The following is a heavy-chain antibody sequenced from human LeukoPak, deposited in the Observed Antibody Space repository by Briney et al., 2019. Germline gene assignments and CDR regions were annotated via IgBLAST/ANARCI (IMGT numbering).Heavy chain of an antibody. CDR2: INTYGNDY. Sequence: GGSLRLSCAASGFTFSNSWMSWVRQAPGKGLEWVANINTYGNDYYYLDSVKGRFTISRDNAKNSLYLQMNSLRAEDTAVYYCARDGDCSSTSCYPYYYFDYWGQGTLVTVSS. D-gene: IGHD2-2*01. CDR1: GFTFSNSW. CDR3: ARDGDCSSTSCYPYYYFDY. J-gene: IGHJ4*02. V-gene: IGHV3-7*01.